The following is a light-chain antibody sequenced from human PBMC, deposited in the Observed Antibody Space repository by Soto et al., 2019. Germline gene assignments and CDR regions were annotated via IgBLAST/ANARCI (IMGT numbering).Light chain of an antibody. CDR2: EVS. CDR1: SSDVGSYNL. V-gene: IGLV2-23*02. Sequence: QSALTQPASVSGSPGQSITISCTGTSSDVGSYNLVSWYQQHPGKAPKLMIYEVSKRPSGVSNRFSGSKSGNTASLTISGLQAEDVADYYSWSSASSSLAFRAGLKITVL. CDR3: WSSASSSLA. J-gene: IGLJ1*01.